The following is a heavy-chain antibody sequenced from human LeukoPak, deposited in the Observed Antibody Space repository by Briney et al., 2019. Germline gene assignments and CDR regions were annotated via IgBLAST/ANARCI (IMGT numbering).Heavy chain of an antibody. J-gene: IGHJ4*02. Sequence: GGSLRLSCAASGFTFSSYGMNWVRQAPGKGLEWVSSISSSSSYIYYADSVKGRFTISRDNAKNSLYLQMNSLRAEDTAVYYCASWDRPRYYYDSSGYMIGWGQGTLVTVSS. CDR1: GFTFSSYG. V-gene: IGHV3-21*01. CDR3: ASWDRPRYYYDSSGYMIG. D-gene: IGHD3-22*01. CDR2: ISSSSSYI.